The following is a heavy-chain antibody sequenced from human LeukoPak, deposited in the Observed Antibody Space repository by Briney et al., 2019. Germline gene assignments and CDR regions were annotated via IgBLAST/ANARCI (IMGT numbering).Heavy chain of an antibody. CDR3: ARGGGLRDGYNLDY. Sequence: ASVKVSCKASGYTFTGYYIHWVRQAPGQGLEWMGWINPNSGGSNSAQKFQGRVTMTRDTSISTAYMELSRLRSDDTAVYYCARGGGLRDGYNLDYWGQGTLVTVSS. CDR1: GYTFTGYY. CDR2: INPNSGGS. V-gene: IGHV1-2*02. D-gene: IGHD5-24*01. J-gene: IGHJ4*02.